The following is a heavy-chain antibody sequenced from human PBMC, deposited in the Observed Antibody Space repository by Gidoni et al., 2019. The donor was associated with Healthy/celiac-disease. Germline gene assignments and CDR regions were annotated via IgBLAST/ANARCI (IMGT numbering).Heavy chain of an antibody. CDR3: ARDLLREIDY. J-gene: IGHJ4*02. V-gene: IGHV3-53*01. CDR2: IYSGGST. CDR1: GFTVSSNY. Sequence: EVQLVESGGGLIQPGGSLRLSCAASGFTVSSNYMSWVRQAPGKGLEWVSVIYSGGSTYYADSVKGRVTISRDNAKNTLYLQRNSLRAEDTAVYYCARDLLREIDYWGQGTLVTVSS.